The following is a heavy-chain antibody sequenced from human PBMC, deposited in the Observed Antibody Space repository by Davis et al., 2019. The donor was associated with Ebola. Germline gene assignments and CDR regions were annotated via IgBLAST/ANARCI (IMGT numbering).Heavy chain of an antibody. V-gene: IGHV3-73*01. CDR3: AKGVATIFGVVTDYYYYGMDV. CDR1: GFTFSGSA. CDR2: IRSKANSYAT. Sequence: GESLKISCAASGFTFSGSAMHRVRQASGKGLEWVGRIRSKANSYATAYAASVKGRFTISRDDSKNTAYLQMNSLRAEDTAVYYCAKGVATIFGVVTDYYYYGMDVWGQGTTVTVSS. J-gene: IGHJ6*02. D-gene: IGHD3-3*01.